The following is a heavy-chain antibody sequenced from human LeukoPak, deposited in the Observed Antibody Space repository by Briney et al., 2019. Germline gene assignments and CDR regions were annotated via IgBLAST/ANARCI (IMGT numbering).Heavy chain of an antibody. J-gene: IGHJ4*02. Sequence: ASVKVSCKASGYTFTGYYMHWVRQAPGQGLEWMGRINPNSGGTNYAQKFQGRVTMTRDTSISTAYMELSRLRSDDTAVYYCARGEAYYDSSGLFDYWGQGTLVTVSS. CDR3: ARGEAYYDSSGLFDY. CDR1: GYTFTGYY. D-gene: IGHD3-22*01. V-gene: IGHV1-2*06. CDR2: INPNSGGT.